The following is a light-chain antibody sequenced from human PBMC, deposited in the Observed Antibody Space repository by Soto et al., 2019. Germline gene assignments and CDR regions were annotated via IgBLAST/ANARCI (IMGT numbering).Light chain of an antibody. V-gene: IGKV1-9*01. CDR2: AAS. Sequence: DVQLTQSPSFLSASVGDRVTITCRASRVISNYLDWYQQKPGKAPELLISAASILQSGVPSRFSGSGSGTEFTLTSSSLQPEDFATYYCQQLKSYLLFGPGTKVDIK. CDR3: QQLKSYLL. J-gene: IGKJ3*01. CDR1: RVISNY.